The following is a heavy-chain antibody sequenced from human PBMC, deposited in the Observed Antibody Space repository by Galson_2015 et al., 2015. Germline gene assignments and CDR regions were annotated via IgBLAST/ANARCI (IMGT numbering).Heavy chain of an antibody. Sequence: SLRLSCAASGFTFSSYDMHWVRHATGKGLEWVSAIGTAGDTYYPGSVKGRFTISRENAKNSLYLQMNSLRAGDTAVYYCARGFYYDSSGYYFSAFDIWGQGTMVTVSS. D-gene: IGHD3-22*01. CDR2: IGTAGDT. V-gene: IGHV3-13*01. CDR1: GFTFSSYD. J-gene: IGHJ3*02. CDR3: ARGFYYDSSGYYFSAFDI.